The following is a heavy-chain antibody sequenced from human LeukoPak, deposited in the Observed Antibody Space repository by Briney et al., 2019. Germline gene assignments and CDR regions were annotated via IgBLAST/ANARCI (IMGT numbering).Heavy chain of an antibody. D-gene: IGHD1-26*01. CDR1: GGSISSDH. V-gene: IGHV4-4*07. J-gene: IGHJ4*02. CDR3: ARVGVGAVRYFDY. CDR2: IYTSGST. Sequence: SETLSLTCTVSGGSISSDHWSRIRQPAGKGLEGIGRIYTSGSTNYNPSLKRRVTISVDTSKNQFSLKLSSVTAADTGVYYCARVGVGAVRYFDYWGQGTLVTVSS.